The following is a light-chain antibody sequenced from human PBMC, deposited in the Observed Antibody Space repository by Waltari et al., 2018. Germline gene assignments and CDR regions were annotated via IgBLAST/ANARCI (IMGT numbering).Light chain of an antibody. CDR3: QQLNSYPRT. CDR2: AAS. J-gene: IGKJ1*01. Sequence: DIQLTQYPSFLSASVGDRVTITCRASQGSSSYLAWYPHKPGKAPKLLIYAASTLQSGVPSMFSGSGSGTEFTLTISSLQPEDFATYYCQQLNSYPRTFGQGTKVEIK. CDR1: QGSSSY. V-gene: IGKV1-9*01.